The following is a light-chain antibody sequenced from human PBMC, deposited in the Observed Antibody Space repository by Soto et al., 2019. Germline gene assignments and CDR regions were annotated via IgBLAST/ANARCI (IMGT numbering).Light chain of an antibody. CDR1: SGHSNYA. CDR2: LNSDGSH. J-gene: IGLJ2*01. Sequence: QPVLTQSPSASASLGPSVKLTCTLSSGHSNYAIAWHQQQPEKGPRYLMKLNSDGSHSKGDGIPDRFSGSSSGAERYLTISSLQSEDEADYYCQTWVTGIQIFGGGTKVTVL. CDR3: QTWVTGIQI. V-gene: IGLV4-69*01.